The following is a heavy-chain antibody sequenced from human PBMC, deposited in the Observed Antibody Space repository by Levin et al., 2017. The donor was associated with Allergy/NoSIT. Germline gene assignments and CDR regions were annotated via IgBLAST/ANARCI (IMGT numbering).Heavy chain of an antibody. CDR3: ARPGYCSGSACHQIGWFDAYDV. CDR1: GVSIDSGIHF. Sequence: PSETLSLTCTVSGVSIDSGIHFWAWIRQSPGRGLEWIGSISYNGRTYYNPSLKSRVIISVDTSNNFFSLKLSSVTPADTGVYYCARPGYCSGSACHQIGWFDAYDVWGPGRMVTVSS. CDR2: ISYNGRT. J-gene: IGHJ3*01. D-gene: IGHD2-15*01. V-gene: IGHV4-39*01.